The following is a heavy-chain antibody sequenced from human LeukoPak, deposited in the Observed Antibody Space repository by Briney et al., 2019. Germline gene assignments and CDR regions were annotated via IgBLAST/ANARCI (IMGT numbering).Heavy chain of an antibody. CDR1: GGSISSYY. J-gene: IGHJ4*02. D-gene: IGHD2-21*02. V-gene: IGHV4-59*01. CDR3: ARGILVTPDY. Sequence: PSETLSLACTVSGGSISSYYWSWTRQPPGKGLEWIGYIYYSGSTNYNPSLKSRVTISVDTSENQSSLTLTSVTAADTAVYYCARGILVTPDYWGQGTLVTVSS. CDR2: IYYSGST.